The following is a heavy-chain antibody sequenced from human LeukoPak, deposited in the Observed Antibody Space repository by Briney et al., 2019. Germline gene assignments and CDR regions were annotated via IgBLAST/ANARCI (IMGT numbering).Heavy chain of an antibody. Sequence: SETLSLTCTVSGGSISHYYWSWIRQPPGKGLEWIGYIYYSGSTNYNPSLKSRVTISVDTSKNQFSLKVTSVTAADTAAYYCARDLGMAGIAPVDYWGQGTLVTVSS. CDR1: GGSISHYY. CDR2: IYYSGST. J-gene: IGHJ4*02. D-gene: IGHD6-19*01. V-gene: IGHV4-59*12. CDR3: ARDLGMAGIAPVDY.